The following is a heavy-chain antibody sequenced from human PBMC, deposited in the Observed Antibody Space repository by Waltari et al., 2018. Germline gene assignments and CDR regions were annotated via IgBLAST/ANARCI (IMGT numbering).Heavy chain of an antibody. Sequence: EVHLAESGGGVVQLGGSLRLSCTGSGFRFGDYWMHWVRQAPGKGLEWVSRINVDGGYISYGDSVKGRFTISRDNAKNTVFLQLNSLRADDTAVYFCARKAGSGYPYGPFYYDNWGQGTLVTVSS. D-gene: IGHD5-12*01. J-gene: IGHJ4*02. CDR3: ARKAGSGYPYGPFYYDN. CDR1: GFRFGDYW. CDR2: INVDGGYI. V-gene: IGHV3-74*01.